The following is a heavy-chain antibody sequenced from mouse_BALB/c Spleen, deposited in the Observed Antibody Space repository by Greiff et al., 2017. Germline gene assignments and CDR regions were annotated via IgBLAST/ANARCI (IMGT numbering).Heavy chain of an antibody. CDR1: GYTFTSYW. V-gene: IGHV1S81*02. D-gene: IGHD4-1*01. CDR3: TTPLTGYYAMDY. Sequence: QVQLQQPGAELVKPGASVKLSCKASGYTFTSYWMHWVKQRPGQGLEWIGEINPSNGRTNYNEKFKSKATLTVDKSSSTAYMQLSSLTSEDSAVYYCTTPLTGYYAMDYWGQGTSVTVSS. CDR2: INPSNGRT. J-gene: IGHJ4*01.